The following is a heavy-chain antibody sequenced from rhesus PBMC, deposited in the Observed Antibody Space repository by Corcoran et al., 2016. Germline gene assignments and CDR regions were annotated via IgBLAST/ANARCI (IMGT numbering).Heavy chain of an antibody. CDR2: ISGSGGST. V-gene: IGHV4-173*01. CDR1: GGSISSNY. J-gene: IGHJ6*01. Sequence: QLQLQESGPGLVKPSETLSLTCAVSGGSISSNYWSWIRQPPGKGLGWIGRISGSGGSTDYNPSLTGRVTISTDPSKNQFSLNLMSVTAADTAVYYCARDWGMWTGYSLDSWGQGVVVTVSS. CDR3: ARDWGMWTGYSLDS. D-gene: IGHD3-3*01.